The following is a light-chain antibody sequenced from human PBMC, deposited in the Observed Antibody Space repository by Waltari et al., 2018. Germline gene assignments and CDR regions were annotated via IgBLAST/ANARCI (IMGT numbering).Light chain of an antibody. J-gene: IGKJ4*01. Sequence: EIVMTQSPGTLSLSPGERATLSCRASQSVSKELAWYQQKPGQPPRLLIYGASTRATGIPARFSGSGSETEFTLTISSLQSEDFGVYCCQQYNSWPLTFGGGPRWRSN. CDR1: QSVSKE. CDR2: GAS. CDR3: QQYNSWPLT. V-gene: IGKV3-15*01.